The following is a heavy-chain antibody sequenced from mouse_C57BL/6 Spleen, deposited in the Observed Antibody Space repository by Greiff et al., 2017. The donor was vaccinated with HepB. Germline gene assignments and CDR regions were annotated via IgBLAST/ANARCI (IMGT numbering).Heavy chain of an antibody. V-gene: IGHV1-82*01. J-gene: IGHJ4*01. Sequence: VQLQQSGPELVKPGASVKISCKASGYAFSSSWMNWVKQRPGKGLEWIGRIYPGDGDTKYNGKFQGKATLTADKSSNTAYMQLSSLTSEDSAVYFCASQGGVSGYAMDYWGQGTTLTVSS. CDR3: ASQGGVSGYAMDY. CDR1: GYAFSSSW. D-gene: IGHD1-3*01. CDR2: IYPGDGDT.